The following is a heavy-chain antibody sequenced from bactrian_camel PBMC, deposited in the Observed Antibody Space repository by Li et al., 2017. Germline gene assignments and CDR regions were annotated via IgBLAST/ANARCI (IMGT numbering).Heavy chain of an antibody. V-gene: IGHV3S42*01. D-gene: IGHD6*01. CDR1: GYSSDC. CDR3: ALTPTGPQSNMYGGRWFSPDEYNY. CDR2: IDENGAA. Sequence: DVQLVESGGGSVQAGGSVRLSCVVSGYSSDCMGWLRQAAGKEHEGVASIDENGAATYADAVKGRFTISKDNAKNTLYLQMNSLKPEDTAMYYCALTPTGPQSNMYGGRWFSPDEYNYWGQGTQVTVS. J-gene: IGHJ4*01.